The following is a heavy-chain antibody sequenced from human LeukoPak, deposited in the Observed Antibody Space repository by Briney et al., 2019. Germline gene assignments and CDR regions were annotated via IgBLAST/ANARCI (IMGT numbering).Heavy chain of an antibody. Sequence: SETLSLTCTVSGGSISNYYWSWIRQPPGKGLEWIGYIYYTGSTNYNPSLTSRVNISVDTSKNQFSLNLTSVTAADAAVYYCARWGSIAVARFDYWGQGTLVTVSS. D-gene: IGHD6-6*01. CDR3: ARWGSIAVARFDY. CDR2: IYYTGST. CDR1: GGSISNYY. V-gene: IGHV4-59*01. J-gene: IGHJ4*02.